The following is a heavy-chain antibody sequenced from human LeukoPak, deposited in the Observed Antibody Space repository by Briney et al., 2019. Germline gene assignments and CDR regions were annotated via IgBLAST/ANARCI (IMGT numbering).Heavy chain of an antibody. CDR2: INPNSGGT. J-gene: IGHJ4*02. CDR3: ARDTPDYVWGSYRRPLFDY. V-gene: IGHV1-2*02. Sequence: GASVKVSCKASGYTFTGYYMHWVRQAPGQGLEWMGWINPNSGGTNYAQKFQGRVTMTRDTSISTAYMELSRLRSDDTAVYYCARDTPDYVWGSYRRPLFDYWGQGTLVTVSS. CDR1: GYTFTGYY. D-gene: IGHD3-16*02.